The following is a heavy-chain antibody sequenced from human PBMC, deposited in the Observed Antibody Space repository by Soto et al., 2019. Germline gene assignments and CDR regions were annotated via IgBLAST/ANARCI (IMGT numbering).Heavy chain of an antibody. CDR3: TRGGWDTDRIWRDH. J-gene: IGHJ4*02. V-gene: IGHV1-18*01. D-gene: IGHD5-18*01. Sequence: QVQLVQSGTEVKKPGASVKVSCKASGYTFTSNGIGWVRQAPGQGLEWMGWISVKKGNTKYAQSIQGRVTMTTDTXXSTAYMELRSLRSDDTAVYYCTRGGWDTDRIWRDHWGQGTLVIVSS. CDR1: GYTFTSNG. CDR2: ISVKKGNT.